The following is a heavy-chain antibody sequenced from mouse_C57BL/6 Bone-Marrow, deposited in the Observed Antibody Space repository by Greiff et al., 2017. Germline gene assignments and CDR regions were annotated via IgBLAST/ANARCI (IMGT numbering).Heavy chain of an antibody. V-gene: IGHV5-17*01. J-gene: IGHJ4*01. D-gene: IGHD1-1*01. Sequence: EVQLVESGGGLVKPGGSLKLSCAASGFTFSDYGMHWVRQAPEKGLEWVAYISSGSSTIYYADTVKGRFTISRDNAKNTLFLQMTSLSSEDTAMYYGAKGSSSNCYAMDYWGQGTSVTVTS. CDR3: AKGSSSNCYAMDY. CDR2: ISSGSSTI. CDR1: GFTFSDYG.